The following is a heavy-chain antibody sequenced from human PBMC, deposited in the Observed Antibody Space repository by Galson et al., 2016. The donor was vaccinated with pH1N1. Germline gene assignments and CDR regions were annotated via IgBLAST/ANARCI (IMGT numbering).Heavy chain of an antibody. CDR2: MQGTPEGRTS. J-gene: IGHJ4*02. D-gene: IGHD7-27*01. CDR3: CTSSFIYCISNCPAYFDD. Sequence: SLRLSCAASGFTFSNSCMICVRQVPGRGLEWGGRMQGTPEGRTSGYTAPVKGRFFISRDDSKNTVYLQMNSLKTEDAAIYFCCTSSFIYCISNCPAYFDDWGQGTMVTVSS. CDR1: GFTFSNSC. V-gene: IGHV3-15*01.